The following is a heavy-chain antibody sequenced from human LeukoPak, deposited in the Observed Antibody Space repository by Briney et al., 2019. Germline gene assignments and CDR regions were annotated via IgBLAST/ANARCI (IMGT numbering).Heavy chain of an antibody. CDR3: ASEGYCSGGSCYSGLDY. Sequence: SETLSLTCSVSGASFSTNYWSWIRQPPGRGLEWIGYVFDSGSTNYNPSLKSRVTISVDTSTKQFSLRLSSVTAADTAVYYCASEGYCSGGSCYSGLDYWGQGTLVTVSS. V-gene: IGHV4-59*01. CDR2: VFDSGST. J-gene: IGHJ4*02. D-gene: IGHD2-15*01. CDR1: GASFSTNY.